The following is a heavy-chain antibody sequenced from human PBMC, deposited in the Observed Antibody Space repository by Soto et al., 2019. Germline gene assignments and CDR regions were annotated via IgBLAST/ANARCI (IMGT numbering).Heavy chain of an antibody. D-gene: IGHD1-1*01. V-gene: IGHV3-15*01. CDR2: IKSKSDGGAR. J-gene: IGHJ4*02. CDR1: GFMFSSAW. CDR3: VEGWNDF. Sequence: EVHPVESGGDLVKPGGSLRLSCVTSGFMFSSAWMSWVRQAPGKGLEWVGRIKSKSDGGARDYAAPVKGRFSISRDDSKNTVYLQMNSLRAEDTAVYYCVEGWNDFWGQGTLVTVSS.